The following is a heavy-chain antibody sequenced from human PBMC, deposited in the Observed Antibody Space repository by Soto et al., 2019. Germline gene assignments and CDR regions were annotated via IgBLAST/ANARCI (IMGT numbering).Heavy chain of an antibody. CDR1: AGSITTSY. Sequence: SETLSLTCTVSAGSITTSYWSWIRQPLGKALEWIGYISYRGSTNYNPSLKSRLTISIDTSKSQISLKLTSMTTADTAVYYCARQGIVGRQANTWLHPWGQGTLGTVSS. V-gene: IGHV4-59*01. CDR3: ARQGIVGRQANTWLHP. D-gene: IGHD3-22*01. J-gene: IGHJ5*02. CDR2: ISYRGST.